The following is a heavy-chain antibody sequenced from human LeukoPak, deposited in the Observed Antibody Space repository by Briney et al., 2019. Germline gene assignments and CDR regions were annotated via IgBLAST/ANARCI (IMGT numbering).Heavy chain of an antibody. CDR1: GGSISSYY. V-gene: IGHV4-59*08. J-gene: IGHJ4*02. D-gene: IGHD2-21*01. CDR3: AKGSRRGWHGWCPL. Sequence: SETLSLTCTVCGGSISSYYWSWIRQPPGKGLEGIGYSYYSGSTNYNPSLKSRVTISVDTSKNQFSLKLSSVPPADAAVYYCAKGSRRGWHGWCPLWRQGPLVTL. CDR2: SYYSGST.